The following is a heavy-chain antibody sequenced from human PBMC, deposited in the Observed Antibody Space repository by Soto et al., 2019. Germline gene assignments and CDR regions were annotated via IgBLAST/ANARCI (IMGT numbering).Heavy chain of an antibody. J-gene: IGHJ4*02. CDR1: GYTFTSYD. CDR2: MNPNSGNT. D-gene: IGHD3-9*01. Sequence: GASVKVSCKASGYTFTSYDINWVRQATGQGLEWMGWMNPNSGNTGYAQKFQGRVTMTRNTSISTAYMELSSLRSEDTAVYYCARIRFDYDILTGYYKLFDYWGQGTLVTVSS. CDR3: ARIRFDYDILTGYYKLFDY. V-gene: IGHV1-8*01.